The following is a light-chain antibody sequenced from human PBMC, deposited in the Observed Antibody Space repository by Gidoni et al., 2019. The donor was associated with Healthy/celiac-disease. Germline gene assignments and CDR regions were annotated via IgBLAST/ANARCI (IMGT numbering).Light chain of an antibody. Sequence: DIVMTQSPATLSVSPGERVTLSCRASQSVGSNLAWYQQKPGQAPRLLIYGASTRATGIPSRFSGSGSGTEFTLTISSLQSEDFAVYYCQQDNGWPRTFGQGTKVEIK. V-gene: IGKV3-15*01. J-gene: IGKJ1*01. CDR1: QSVGSN. CDR3: QQDNGWPRT. CDR2: GAS.